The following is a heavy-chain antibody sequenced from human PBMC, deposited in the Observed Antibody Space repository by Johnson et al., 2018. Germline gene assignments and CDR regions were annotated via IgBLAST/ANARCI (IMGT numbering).Heavy chain of an antibody. J-gene: IGHJ1*01. CDR1: GFNFSNYV. V-gene: IGHV3-33*01. CDR2: IWHDGSNK. Sequence: QVQLVQSGGGVVQPGRSLRLSCAASGFNFSNYVMHWVRQAPGKGLEWMAIIWHDGSNKNYADSVKGRFTISRDNSKKTVYLQMNSLRAEDTAGYYCTREYDSSGYYLEYFQHWGQGTLVTVSS. CDR3: TREYDSSGYYLEYFQH. D-gene: IGHD3-22*01.